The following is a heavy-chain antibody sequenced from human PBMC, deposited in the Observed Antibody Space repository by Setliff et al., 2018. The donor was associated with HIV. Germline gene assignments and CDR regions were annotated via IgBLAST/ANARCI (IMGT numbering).Heavy chain of an antibody. J-gene: IGHJ5*02. D-gene: IGHD2-15*01. V-gene: IGHV1-46*01. CDR1: GCTFTSYY. Sequence: GASVKVSCKASGCTFTSYYIHWARQAPGQGLEWMGVIHPSGGSTSYAQSFQDRVTMTRDTSTSTVYMELSSLRSEDTAVYYCAGVRYCSGGSCYGGEYWFDPWGQGTLVTVSS. CDR2: IHPSGGST. CDR3: AGVRYCSGGSCYGGEYWFDP.